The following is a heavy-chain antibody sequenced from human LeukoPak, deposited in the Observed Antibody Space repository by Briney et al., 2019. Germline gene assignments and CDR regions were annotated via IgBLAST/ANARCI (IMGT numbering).Heavy chain of an antibody. V-gene: IGHV3-48*03. Sequence: GGSLRLSCAASGFTFSSYEMNWVRQAPGKGLEWVSYISSSGSTIYYADSVKGRFTISRDNAKNSLYLQMNSLRAEDTAVYYCARFGEFMYYYYGMDVGGKGTTVTVSS. CDR3: ARFGEFMYYYYGMDV. CDR2: ISSSGSTI. D-gene: IGHD3-10*01. J-gene: IGHJ6*04. CDR1: GFTFSSYE.